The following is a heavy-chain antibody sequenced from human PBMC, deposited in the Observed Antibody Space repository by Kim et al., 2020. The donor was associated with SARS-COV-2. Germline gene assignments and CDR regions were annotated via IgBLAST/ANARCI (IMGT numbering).Heavy chain of an antibody. CDR1: GYSFTSYW. CDR2: IYPGDSDT. J-gene: IGHJ3*02. V-gene: IGHV5-51*01. Sequence: GESLKISCKGSGYSFTSYWIGWVRQMPGKGLEWMGIIYPGDSDTRYSPSFQGQVTISADKSISTAYLQWSSLKASDTAMYYCASYSAEHGDAFDIWGQGTMVTVSS. CDR3: ASYSAEHGDAFDI. D-gene: IGHD1-1*01.